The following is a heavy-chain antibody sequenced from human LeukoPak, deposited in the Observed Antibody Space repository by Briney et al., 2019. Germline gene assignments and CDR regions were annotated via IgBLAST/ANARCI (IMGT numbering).Heavy chain of an antibody. D-gene: IGHD1-20*01. CDR2: ISGSGTST. CDR1: GFTFSSYG. CDR3: AKVGKAARIIGTTSRYYYYYMDV. Sequence: GGSLRLSCAASGFTFSSYGMNWVRQAPGKGLEWVSTISGSGTSTHYADSVKGRFTISRDNSKNTLYLQMNSLRAEDTAVYYCAKVGKAARIIGTTSRYYYYYMDVWGKGTTVTISS. V-gene: IGHV3-23*01. J-gene: IGHJ6*03.